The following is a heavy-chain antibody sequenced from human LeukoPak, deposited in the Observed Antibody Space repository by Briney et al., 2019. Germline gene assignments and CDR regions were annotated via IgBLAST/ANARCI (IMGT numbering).Heavy chain of an antibody. CDR3: ARGGGSGSSTLYYFDC. V-gene: IGHV3-11*01. Sequence: LSLTCAVYGGSFSGYYWSWIRQPPGKGLEWLSYISSSGSTIYYADSVKGRFTISRDNAKNSLYLQMNSLRAEDTAVYYCARGGGSGSSTLYYFDCWGQGTLVTVSS. D-gene: IGHD3-10*01. J-gene: IGHJ4*02. CDR1: GGSFSGYY. CDR2: ISSSGSTI.